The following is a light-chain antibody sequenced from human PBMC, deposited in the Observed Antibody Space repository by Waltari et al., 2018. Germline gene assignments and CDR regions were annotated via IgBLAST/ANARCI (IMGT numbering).Light chain of an antibody. CDR3: QHYVRLPAT. V-gene: IGKV3-20*01. Sequence: EIVLTQSPGSLSSSPGGRVTLSCRANQSVSRALAWYQQKPGQAPRLLTFGASNRATGIPDRFSGSGSETDFSLTISRLEPEDFAVYYCQHYVRLPATFGRGTKVEIK. J-gene: IGKJ1*01. CDR1: QSVSRA. CDR2: GAS.